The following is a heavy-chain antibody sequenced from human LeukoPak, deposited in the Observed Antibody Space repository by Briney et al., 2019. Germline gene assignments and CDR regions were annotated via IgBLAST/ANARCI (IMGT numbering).Heavy chain of an antibody. J-gene: IGHJ4*02. Sequence: PGGSLRLSCAVSGFTFSGYWMNWVRQAPGKGLVWVSRVNSDGSSATYADSVKGRFTISRDNAKNMLFLQMNSLRVEDTAVYYCTRDWYSSSWDWGQGTLVTVSS. CDR3: TRDWYSSSWD. CDR2: VNSDGSSA. V-gene: IGHV3-74*01. CDR1: GFTFSGYW. D-gene: IGHD6-13*01.